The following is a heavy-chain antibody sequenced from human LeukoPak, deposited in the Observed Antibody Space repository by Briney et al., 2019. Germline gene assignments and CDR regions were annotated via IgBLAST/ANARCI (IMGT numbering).Heavy chain of an antibody. Sequence: SVKVSCKASGYTFTSYGISWVRQAPGQGLEWMGGIIPIFGTANYAQKFQGRVTITADESTSTAYMELSSLRSEDTAVYYCAREQSITMVRGVFDYWGQGTLVTVSS. J-gene: IGHJ4*02. CDR3: AREQSITMVRGVFDY. CDR2: IIPIFGTA. V-gene: IGHV1-69*13. CDR1: GYTFTSYG. D-gene: IGHD3-10*01.